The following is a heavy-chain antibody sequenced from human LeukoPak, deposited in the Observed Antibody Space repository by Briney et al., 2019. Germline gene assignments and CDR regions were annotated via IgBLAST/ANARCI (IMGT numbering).Heavy chain of an antibody. Sequence: SQTLSLTCSVSGGSISSSTYYWGWIRQSPGKGLEWIGSIHYSGSTYYNSSLNTRLTISVDTSKNQFSLKLNSVTAADTAVYFCARDKMFMVRGQYHWFDPWGQGTLVTVSS. CDR1: GGSISSSTYY. J-gene: IGHJ5*02. CDR3: ARDKMFMVRGQYHWFDP. CDR2: IHYSGST. V-gene: IGHV4-39*07. D-gene: IGHD3-10*01.